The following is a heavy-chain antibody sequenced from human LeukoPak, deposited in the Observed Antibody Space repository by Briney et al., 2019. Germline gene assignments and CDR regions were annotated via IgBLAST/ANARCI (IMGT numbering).Heavy chain of an antibody. CDR1: GSRFTSYW. J-gene: IGHJ4*02. V-gene: IGHV5-51*01. Sequence: GESLQISCKGSGSRFTSYWIGWVRQMPGKGLEWMGIVYPGDSDTRYSPSFQGQVTISADKSISTAYLQWSSLKASDTAMYYCARWAQEEQPKELSFDYWGQGTLVTVSS. D-gene: IGHD1/OR15-1a*01. CDR3: ARWAQEEQPKELSFDY. CDR2: VYPGDSDT.